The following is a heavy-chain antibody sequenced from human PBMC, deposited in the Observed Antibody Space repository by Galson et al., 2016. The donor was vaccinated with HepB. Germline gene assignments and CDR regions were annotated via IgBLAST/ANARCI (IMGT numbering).Heavy chain of an antibody. V-gene: IGHV4-39*07. CDR2: LDHTGDT. D-gene: IGHD2-2*01. CDR3: ARYWSNSLDH. J-gene: IGHJ4*02. Sequence: SETLSLTCSVSGGSISSSGYYWGWIRQPPGEGLEWIGRLDHTGDTDYNLSLNSRVTMSVDTSKNQFSLRVSSVTAADTAVYYCARYWSNSLDHCGQGTVVTVSS. CDR1: GGSISSSGYY.